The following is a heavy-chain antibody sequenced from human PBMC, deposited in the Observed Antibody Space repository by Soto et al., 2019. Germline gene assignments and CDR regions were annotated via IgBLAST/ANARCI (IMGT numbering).Heavy chain of an antibody. Sequence: PSETLSLTCTVSGGSMTSSNWWNWVRQSPGKGLEWIGEAHHSGRTNYNPSLKSRVTISVDKSKNHFSLKLNSVTPEDAAVYYCANDPGYSLDYWGQGTQVTVSS. CDR1: GGSMTSSNW. CDR2: AHHSGRT. V-gene: IGHV4-4*02. J-gene: IGHJ4*02. D-gene: IGHD5-12*01. CDR3: ANDPGYSLDY.